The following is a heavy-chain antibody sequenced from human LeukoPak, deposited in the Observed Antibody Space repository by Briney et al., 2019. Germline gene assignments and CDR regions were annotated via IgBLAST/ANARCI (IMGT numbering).Heavy chain of an antibody. CDR2: ISGSGGTT. D-gene: IGHD6-19*01. J-gene: IGHJ4*02. CDR3: AKDLLGSNSGWSGY. Sequence: PGGSLRLSCAASGFTFSTYVMSWVRQAPGEGLEWVSSISGSGGTTNYADSVKGRFTISRDNSKSTLYLQMSSLRAEDAAVYYCAKDLLGSNSGWSGYWGQGTLVTVSS. V-gene: IGHV3-23*01. CDR1: GFTFSTYV.